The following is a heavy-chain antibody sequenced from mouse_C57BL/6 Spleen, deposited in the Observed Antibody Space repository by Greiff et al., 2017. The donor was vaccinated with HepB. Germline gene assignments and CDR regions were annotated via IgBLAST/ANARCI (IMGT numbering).Heavy chain of an antibody. D-gene: IGHD1-1*01. CDR3: ARSGLRDFAY. CDR2: IYPGDGDT. V-gene: IGHV1-80*01. Sequence: LQESGAELVKPGASVKISCKASGYAFSSYWMNWVKQRPGKGLEWIGQIYPGDGDTNYNGKFKGKATLTADKSSSTAYMQLSSLTSEDSAVYFCARSGLRDFAYWGQGTLVTVSA. CDR1: GYAFSSYW. J-gene: IGHJ3*01.